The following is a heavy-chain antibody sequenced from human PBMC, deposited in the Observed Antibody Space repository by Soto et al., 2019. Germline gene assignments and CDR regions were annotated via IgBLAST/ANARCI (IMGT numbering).Heavy chain of an antibody. V-gene: IGHV3-30*03. Sequence: GGSLRLSCAASGFSFSSYGMHWVRQAPGKGLEWVAMISYDGTDEYYADSVKDRFTISRDNSKNTLYLQINSLTAEDTAMYYCAREKFTMILGFYYFDFWGQGTLVTVSS. CDR2: ISYDGTDE. J-gene: IGHJ4*02. CDR3: AREKFTMILGFYYFDF. D-gene: IGHD3-22*01. CDR1: GFSFSSYG.